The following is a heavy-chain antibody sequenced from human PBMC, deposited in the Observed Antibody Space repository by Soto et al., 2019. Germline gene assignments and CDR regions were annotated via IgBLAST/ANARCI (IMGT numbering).Heavy chain of an antibody. J-gene: IGHJ5*02. Sequence: SETLSVTCPVADGSIGSSIYYWGWIRQPPGKGLEWIGSIYYSGSTYYNPSLKSRVTISVDTSKNQFSLKLSSVTAADTAVYYCARHTSVFGVVMPRFDPWGQGTLVTVSS. CDR1: DGSIGSSIYY. CDR3: ARHTSVFGVVMPRFDP. CDR2: IYYSGST. D-gene: IGHD3-3*01. V-gene: IGHV4-39*01.